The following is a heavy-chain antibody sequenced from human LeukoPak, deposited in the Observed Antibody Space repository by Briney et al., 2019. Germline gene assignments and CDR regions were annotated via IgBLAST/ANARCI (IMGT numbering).Heavy chain of an antibody. Sequence: GGSLRLSCAASGFTFSSYAMHWVRQAPGKGLEWVAVISYDGSNKYYADSVKGRFTISRDNSKNTLYLQMNSLRAEDTAVYYCAKEGFIVAAAGAADYYYYYGMDVWGQGTTVTVSS. J-gene: IGHJ6*02. CDR2: ISYDGSNK. CDR1: GFTFSSYA. D-gene: IGHD6-13*01. CDR3: AKEGFIVAAAGAADYYYYYGMDV. V-gene: IGHV3-30-3*01.